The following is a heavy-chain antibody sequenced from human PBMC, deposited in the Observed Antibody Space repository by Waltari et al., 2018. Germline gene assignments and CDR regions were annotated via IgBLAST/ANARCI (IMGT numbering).Heavy chain of an antibody. D-gene: IGHD2-8*01. J-gene: IGHJ4*02. Sequence: EVXLVXSGGDLVQPGGSXRLSCAASRFSLSTNWMRWVRQAPGKGXEWVAXIKEDGSEEYXVDSVKGRFTISRDNAKXSLYLQMNXLXAEXTAVYYCARAYXWGQGTLVTVSS. CDR2: IKEDGSEE. V-gene: IGHV3-7*01. CDR3: ARAYX. CDR1: RFSLSTNW.